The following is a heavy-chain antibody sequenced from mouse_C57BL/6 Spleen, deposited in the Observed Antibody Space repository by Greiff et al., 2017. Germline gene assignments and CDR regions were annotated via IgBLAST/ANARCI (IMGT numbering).Heavy chain of an antibody. J-gene: IGHJ3*01. D-gene: IGHD3-2*02. CDR1: GYTFTSYW. Sequence: VQLQQPGAELVRPGSSVKLSCKASGYTFTSYWMDWVKQRPGQGLEWIGNIYPSDSETHYNQKFKDKATLTVDKSSSTAYMQLSSLTSEDSAVYYCVRRRAQATWVAYWGQGTLVTVSA. CDR3: VRRRAQATWVAY. V-gene: IGHV1-61*01. CDR2: IYPSDSET.